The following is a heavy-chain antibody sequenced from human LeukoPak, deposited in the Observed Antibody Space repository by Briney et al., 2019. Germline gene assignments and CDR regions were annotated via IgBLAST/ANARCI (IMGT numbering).Heavy chain of an antibody. CDR3: ARAWGYSTGWPYYFDL. CDR2: IYSDDTT. J-gene: IGHJ4*02. V-gene: IGHV3-66*01. CDR1: GFTVSGNY. D-gene: IGHD6-25*01. Sequence: GGSLRLSCAASGFTVSGNYMTWVRQAPGKGLEWVSIIYSDDTTFYTDSVKGRFTVSRDISRDTLYLQMNTLRAEDAAVYYCARAWGYSTGWPYYFDLWGQGTLVTVSS.